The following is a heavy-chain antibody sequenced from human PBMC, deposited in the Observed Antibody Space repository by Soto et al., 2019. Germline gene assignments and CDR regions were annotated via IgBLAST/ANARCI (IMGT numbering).Heavy chain of an antibody. V-gene: IGHV3-7*01. D-gene: IGHD3-9*01. Sequence: SVGSLRLSCAASGFTFSSYWMSWVRQAPGKGLEWVANIKQDGSEKYYVDSVKGRFTISRDNAKNSLYLQMNSLRAEDTAVYYCAREQRSFDWPRFDYWGPGTLVTVSS. CDR1: GFTFSSYW. CDR3: AREQRSFDWPRFDY. CDR2: IKQDGSEK. J-gene: IGHJ4*02.